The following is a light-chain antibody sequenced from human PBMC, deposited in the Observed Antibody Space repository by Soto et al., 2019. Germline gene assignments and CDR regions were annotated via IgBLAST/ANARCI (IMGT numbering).Light chain of an antibody. CDR1: QSVSATY. Sequence: EFVLTQSPGTLSLSPGERATLSCRASQSVSATYLAWYQQKPGQAPRLIIYAASSRATGVPDRFSGSGSGTDFTLTISRLEPEDVAVYYCQHYVTSPLTFGGGTKVDIK. V-gene: IGKV3-20*01. CDR3: QHYVTSPLT. CDR2: AAS. J-gene: IGKJ4*01.